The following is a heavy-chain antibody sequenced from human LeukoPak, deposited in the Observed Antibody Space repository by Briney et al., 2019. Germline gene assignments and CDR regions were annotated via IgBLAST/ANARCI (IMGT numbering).Heavy chain of an antibody. V-gene: IGHV4-59*01. CDR1: GGSISSYY. CDR3: ARGDGTYYYDSSGFRPTYYFDY. J-gene: IGHJ4*02. Sequence: SETLSLTSTVSGGSISSYYWSWIRQPPGKGLEWIGYIYYSGSTNYNPSLKSRVTISVDTSKNQFSLKLSSVTAADTAVYYCARGDGTYYYDSSGFRPTYYFDYWGQGTLVTVSS. D-gene: IGHD3-22*01. CDR2: IYYSGST.